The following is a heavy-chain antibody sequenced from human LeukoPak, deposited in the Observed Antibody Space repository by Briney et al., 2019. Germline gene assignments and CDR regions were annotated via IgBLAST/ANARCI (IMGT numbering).Heavy chain of an antibody. J-gene: IGHJ4*02. CDR3: AKGQYDSSGYYSMGIFDY. V-gene: IGHV3-43D*04. CDR1: GFTFDDYA. CDR2: ISWDGGST. Sequence: GGSVRLSCAASGFTFDDYAMHWVRQAPGKGLEWVSLISWDGGSTYYADSVKGRFTISRDNSKNSLYLQMNSLRAEDTALYYCAKGQYDSSGYYSMGIFDYWGQGTLVTVSS. D-gene: IGHD3-22*01.